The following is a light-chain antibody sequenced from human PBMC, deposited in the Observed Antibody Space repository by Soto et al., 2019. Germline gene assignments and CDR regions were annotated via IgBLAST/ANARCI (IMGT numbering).Light chain of an antibody. CDR1: SSNIGAGYD. Sequence: QSVLTQPPSVSGAPGQGVTISCSGSSSNIGAGYDVHWYKQVPGTAPKLLIYDTSNRPSGVPERFSGSKYGTSASLAITGLQAEDEGDYYCQSYDSGVVFGGGTQLTVL. CDR2: DTS. J-gene: IGLJ2*01. V-gene: IGLV1-40*01. CDR3: QSYDSGVV.